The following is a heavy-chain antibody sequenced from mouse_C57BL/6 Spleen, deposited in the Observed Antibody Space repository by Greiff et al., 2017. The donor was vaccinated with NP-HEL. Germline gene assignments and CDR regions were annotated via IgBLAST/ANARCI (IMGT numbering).Heavy chain of an antibody. CDR2: IYPGDGDT. CDR3: ARSGANWSFDY. CDR1: GYAFSSYW. J-gene: IGHJ2*01. Sequence: VQLQQSGAELVKPGASVKISCKASGYAFSSYWMNWVKQRPGKGLEWIGQIYPGDGDTNYNGKFKGKATLTADKSSSTAYMQLSSLTSEDSAVYFCARSGANWSFDYWGQGTTLTVSS. D-gene: IGHD4-1*01. V-gene: IGHV1-80*01.